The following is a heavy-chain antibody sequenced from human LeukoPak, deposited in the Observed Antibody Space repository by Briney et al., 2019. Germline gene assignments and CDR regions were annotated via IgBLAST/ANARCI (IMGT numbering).Heavy chain of an antibody. V-gene: IGHV3-30*02. Sequence: GGSLRLSCAASGFTFSSCWMSWVRQAPGRGLEWVAFIRYDGSDKYADSVKGRFTLSRDNSKNTLSLRLDSLRPDDTAVYYCAKDLSGYSTTWSPGYMDVWGEGTTVIVSS. CDR2: IRYDGSDK. CDR1: GFTFSSCW. J-gene: IGHJ6*03. CDR3: AKDLSGYSTTWSPGYMDV. D-gene: IGHD3-9*01.